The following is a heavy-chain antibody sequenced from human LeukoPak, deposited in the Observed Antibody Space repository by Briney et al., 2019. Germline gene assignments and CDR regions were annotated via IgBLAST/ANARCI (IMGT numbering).Heavy chain of an antibody. J-gene: IGHJ4*02. D-gene: IGHD3-3*01. CDR2: INSDGNST. V-gene: IGHV3-74*01. CDR3: ARDYDHFDY. CDR1: GFTFSSYW. Sequence: PGGSLRLPCAASGFTFSSYWIPWVRQAPGKGPVWVSRINSDGNSTSYADSVKGRFTISRDNARNTLYLQMNSLRAEDTAVYYCARDYDHFDYWGQGTLVPVSS.